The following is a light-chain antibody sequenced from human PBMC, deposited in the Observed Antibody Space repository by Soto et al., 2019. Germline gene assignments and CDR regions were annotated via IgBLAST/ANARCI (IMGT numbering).Light chain of an antibody. J-gene: IGKJ1*01. CDR2: GAS. V-gene: IGKV3-15*01. CDR3: QQYGSSPWT. CDR1: QSVSSN. Sequence: EIVLTQSPATLSVSPGEREEWFCGASQSVSSNLAWYQQKPGQAPRLLIYGASTRATGIPARFSGSGSGTEFTLTISGLQSEDFAVYYCQQYGSSPWTFGQGTKVDIK.